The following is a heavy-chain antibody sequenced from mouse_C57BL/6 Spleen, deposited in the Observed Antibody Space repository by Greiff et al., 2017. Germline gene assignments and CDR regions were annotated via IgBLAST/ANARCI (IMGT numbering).Heavy chain of an antibody. Sequence: VSGFSLTSYGVHWVRQSPGKGLEWLGVIWRGGSTDYNAAFMSRLSITKDNSKSQVFFKMNSLQADDTAIYYCAKNDGYYGSSYYGYFDVWGTGTTVTVSS. CDR1: GFSLTSYG. J-gene: IGHJ1*03. CDR2: IWRGGST. CDR3: AKNDGYYGSSYYGYFDV. D-gene: IGHD1-1*01. V-gene: IGHV2-5*01.